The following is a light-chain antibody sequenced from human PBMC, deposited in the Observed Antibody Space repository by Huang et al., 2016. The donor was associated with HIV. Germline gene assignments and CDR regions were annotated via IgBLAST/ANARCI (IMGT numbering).Light chain of an antibody. V-gene: IGKV3-15*01. Sequence: EIVMTQSPATLSVSPGERATLSCRARQSGSSDLAWYQQKPGQASRLLIYGASTRATGIPAKFSGSGSGTEFTLTISGLQSEDFAVYYCQQYNNWPPMTFDQGTKVEIK. CDR2: GAS. J-gene: IGKJ1*01. CDR1: QSGSSD. CDR3: QQYNNWPPMT.